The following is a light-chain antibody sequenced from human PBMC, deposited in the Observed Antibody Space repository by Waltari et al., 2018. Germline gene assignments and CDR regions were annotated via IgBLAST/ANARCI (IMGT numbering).Light chain of an antibody. CDR2: DAS. CDR1: QDMNNY. J-gene: IGKJ4*01. CDR3: KKYGHLPT. V-gene: IGKV1-33*01. Sequence: DIQITQSPSSLSASVGDRVTITCQESQDMNNYINWYQQKPGKAPKLLIFDASNLERGVPSRFSGSGSGKHFSFTSSSLQPEDFATYYCKKYGHLPTFGGGTKVEI.